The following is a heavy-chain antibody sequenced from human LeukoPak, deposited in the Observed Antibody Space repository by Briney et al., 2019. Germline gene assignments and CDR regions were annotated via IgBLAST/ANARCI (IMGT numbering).Heavy chain of an antibody. J-gene: IGHJ1*01. CDR2: IYTSGST. V-gene: IGHV4-61*02. D-gene: IGHD6-13*01. CDR1: GGSISSGSYY. Sequence: SQTLSLTCTVSGGSISSGSYYWSWIRQPAGKGLEWIGRIYTSGSTNYNPSLKSRVTISVDTSKNQFSLQLNSVTPEDTAVYFCARHFAATGLYSQHLGHSTLVNVSS. CDR3: ARHFAATGLYSQH.